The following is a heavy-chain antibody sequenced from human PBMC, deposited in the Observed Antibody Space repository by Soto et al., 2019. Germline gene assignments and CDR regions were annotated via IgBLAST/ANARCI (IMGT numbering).Heavy chain of an antibody. Sequence: GGSLRLSCAAAGLNFSSYGMHWVRQDPGKGLEWVSVIWYDGSNIYYADSVKGRFTISRDNSKNTLYLQMNSLRAEDTALYYCARSDCTGAYCYSWPFNYGVDVWGQGTTVTVSS. CDR1: GLNFSSYG. V-gene: IGHV3-33*01. CDR3: ARSDCTGAYCYSWPFNYGVDV. J-gene: IGHJ6*02. D-gene: IGHD2-15*01. CDR2: IWYDGSNI.